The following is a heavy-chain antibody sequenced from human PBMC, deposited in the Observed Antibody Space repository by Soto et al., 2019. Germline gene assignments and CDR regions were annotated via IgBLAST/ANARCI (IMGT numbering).Heavy chain of an antibody. CDR3: ARAGSGSLFDY. CDR1: GGSISSYY. J-gene: IGHJ4*02. Sequence: QVQLQESGPGLVKPSETLSLTCIVSGGSISSYYWSWIRQPPGKGLEWIGYIYYSGSTNYNPSLKSRVTISVDTSKNQFSLKLSSVTAADTAVYYCARAGSGSLFDYWGQGTLVTVSS. D-gene: IGHD6-19*01. V-gene: IGHV4-59*01. CDR2: IYYSGST.